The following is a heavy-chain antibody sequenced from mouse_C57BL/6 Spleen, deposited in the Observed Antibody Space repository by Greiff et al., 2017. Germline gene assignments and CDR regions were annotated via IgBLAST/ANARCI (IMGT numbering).Heavy chain of an antibody. V-gene: IGHV1-62-2*01. CDR1: GYTFTEYP. Sequence: QVQLQQSGAELVKPGASVKLSCKASGYTFTEYPIHWVKQRSGPGLEWIGWFYPGSGSIKYDEKLQDTATLTAGKSSSPVYMDLSRLTTEASAVYCCARHEDLTVFDYWGQGTTLTFSS. J-gene: IGHJ2*01. CDR3: ARHEDLTVFDY. CDR2: FYPGSGSI.